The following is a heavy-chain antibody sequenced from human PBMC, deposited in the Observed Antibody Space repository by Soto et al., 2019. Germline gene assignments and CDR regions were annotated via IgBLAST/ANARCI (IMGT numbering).Heavy chain of an antibody. CDR2: IRSKAYGGTT. V-gene: IGHV3-49*03. CDR3: TRVRDFGVVIYYYYYMDV. Sequence: EVQLVESGGGLVQPGRSLRLSCTASGFTFGDYAMSWFRQAPGKGLEWVGFIRSKAYGGTTEYAASVKGRFTISRDDSKSIAYLQMNSLKTEDTAVYYCTRVRDFGVVIYYYYYMDVWGKGTTVTVSS. CDR1: GFTFGDYA. D-gene: IGHD3-3*01. J-gene: IGHJ6*03.